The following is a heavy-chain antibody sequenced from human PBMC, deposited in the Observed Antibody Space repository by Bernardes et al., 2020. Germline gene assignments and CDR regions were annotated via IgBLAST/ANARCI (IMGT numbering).Heavy chain of an antibody. CDR2: KKEDGSEK. Sequence: GGSLRLYCAATAFTFSSCWMSWVREAPGKGVEWVANKKEDGSEKYYVDSVKGRFTISRDNAKNSLNLQMNSLRAEDTAVYYCARDSRGWYLDYWGQGTLVTVSS. D-gene: IGHD6-19*01. CDR1: AFTFSSCW. J-gene: IGHJ4*02. CDR3: ARDSRGWYLDY. V-gene: IGHV3-7*01.